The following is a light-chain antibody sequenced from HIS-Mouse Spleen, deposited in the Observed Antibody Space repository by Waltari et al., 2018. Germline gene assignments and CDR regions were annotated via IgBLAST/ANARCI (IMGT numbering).Light chain of an antibody. Sequence: AIQLTQSPSSLSASVGDRVTITCRASQGISSALAWYQQKPGKAPKLLIYDASSFESGVSSRFSGSGSGTDFTLTISSLQPEDFATYYCQQFNSYRVTFGGGTKVEIK. CDR3: QQFNSYRVT. V-gene: IGKV1-13*02. CDR1: QGISSA. J-gene: IGKJ4*01. CDR2: DAS.